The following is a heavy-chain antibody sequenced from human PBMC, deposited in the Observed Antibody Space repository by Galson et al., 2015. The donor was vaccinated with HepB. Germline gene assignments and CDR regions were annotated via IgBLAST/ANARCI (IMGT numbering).Heavy chain of an antibody. J-gene: IGHJ4*02. CDR1: GFTFSSYG. CDR3: ASVAVAGHCDY. V-gene: IGHV3-33*01. D-gene: IGHD6-19*01. Sequence: SLRLSCAASGFTFSSYGMHWVRQAPGKGLEWVAVIWYDGSNKYYADSVKGRFTISRDNSKNTLYLQMNSLRAEDTAVYYCASVAVAGHCDYWGQGTLVTVSS. CDR2: IWYDGSNK.